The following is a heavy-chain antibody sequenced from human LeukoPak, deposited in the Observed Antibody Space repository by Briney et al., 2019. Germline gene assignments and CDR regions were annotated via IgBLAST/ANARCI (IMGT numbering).Heavy chain of an antibody. Sequence: PSETLSLTCTVSGGSISGYYWGWIRQAPGKGLERIGYIHYRGSTNYNPSLKSRVTISLDTSKNQFSLRLNSVTAADTAVYYCVRQLDTAMVDYWGQGTLVTVSS. CDR2: IHYRGST. D-gene: IGHD5-18*01. V-gene: IGHV4-59*08. J-gene: IGHJ4*02. CDR1: GGSISGYY. CDR3: VRQLDTAMVDY.